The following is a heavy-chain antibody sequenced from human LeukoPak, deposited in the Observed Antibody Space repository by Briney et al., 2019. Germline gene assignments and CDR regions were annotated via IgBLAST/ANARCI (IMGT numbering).Heavy chain of an antibody. Sequence: ASVKVSCKASGYTFTGYHMHWVRQAPGQGLEWMGWINPNSGGTNYAQKFQGRVTMTRDTSITTAYMELSRLRSDDTAVYYCARALPYSSGWYGGFDYWGQGTLVTVSS. CDR1: GYTFTGYH. CDR3: ARALPYSSGWYGGFDY. D-gene: IGHD6-19*01. J-gene: IGHJ4*02. CDR2: INPNSGGT. V-gene: IGHV1-2*02.